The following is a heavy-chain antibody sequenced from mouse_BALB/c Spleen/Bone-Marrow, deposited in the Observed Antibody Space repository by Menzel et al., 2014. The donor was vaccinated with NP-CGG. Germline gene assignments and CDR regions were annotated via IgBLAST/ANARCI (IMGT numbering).Heavy chain of an antibody. V-gene: IGHV5-9-3*01. CDR2: ISSSGGYT. J-gene: IGHJ3*01. CDR1: GFTFSSFA. Sequence: EVQVVESGGGLVKPGGSLKLSCAASGFTFSSFAMSWVRQTPEKRLEWVATISSSGGYTYYPDSVKGRFTISRDNAKNSLYLQMSSLRSEDTAMYYCARQESIYDGYYGGFTYWGQGTLVTVSA. D-gene: IGHD2-3*01. CDR3: ARQESIYDGYYGGFTY.